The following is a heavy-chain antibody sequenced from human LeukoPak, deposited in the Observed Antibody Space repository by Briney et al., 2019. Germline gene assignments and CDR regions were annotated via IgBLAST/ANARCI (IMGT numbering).Heavy chain of an antibody. V-gene: IGHV4-59*01. D-gene: IGHD5/OR15-5a*01. CDR1: GGPISSYY. Sequence: SETLSLTCTVSGGPISSYYWSWIRQPPGKGLEWIGYIYYSGSTNYNPSLKSRVTISVDTSKNQFSLKLSSVTAADTAVYYCARRGLRVDAFDIWGQGTMVTVSS. J-gene: IGHJ3*02. CDR3: ARRGLRVDAFDI. CDR2: IYYSGST.